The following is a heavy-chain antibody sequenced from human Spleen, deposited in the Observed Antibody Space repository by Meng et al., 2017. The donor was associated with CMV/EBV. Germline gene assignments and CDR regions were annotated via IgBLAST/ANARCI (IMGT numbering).Heavy chain of an antibody. V-gene: IGHV3-15*01. J-gene: IGHJ3*02. D-gene: IGHD3-3*01. CDR1: GFTFSNGW. CDR2: IKSKTDGGTT. Sequence: CAASGFTFSNGWMSWVRQAPGKGLEWVGRIKSKTDGGTTDYAAPVKGRFISSRDDSKNTLYLQMNSLKTEDTAVYYCTAFTTLAFDIWGQGTMVTVSS. CDR3: TAFTTLAFDI.